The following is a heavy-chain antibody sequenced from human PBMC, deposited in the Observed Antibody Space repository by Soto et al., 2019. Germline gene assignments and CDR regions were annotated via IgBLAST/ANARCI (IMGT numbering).Heavy chain of an antibody. CDR2: IYYSGST. J-gene: IGHJ4*02. CDR3: ARLSRIGLVNY. Sequence: SETLSLTCTVSGYSIRSSSDYWVWIRQPPGKGLEWIGSIYYSGSTFYNPSLKSRVTISVDTSRNQFSLKLRSVTAAETAVYYCARLSRIGLVNYWGQGTQVTVSS. D-gene: IGHD2-15*01. CDR1: GYSIRSSSDY. V-gene: IGHV4-39*01.